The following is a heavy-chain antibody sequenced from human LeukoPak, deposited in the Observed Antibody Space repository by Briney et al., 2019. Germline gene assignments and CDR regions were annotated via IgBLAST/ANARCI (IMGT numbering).Heavy chain of an antibody. D-gene: IGHD4-11*01. V-gene: IGHV4-30-4*08. Sequence: SQTLSLTCSVSGVSISSGGYYWSWIRQPPGKGLEWIGYIYYSGSTYYNPSLKSRVTISVDTSKNQFSLKLSSVTAADTAVYYCAREGTVAYYFDYWGQGTLVTVSS. CDR3: AREGTVAYYFDY. J-gene: IGHJ4*02. CDR1: GVSISSGGYY. CDR2: IYYSGST.